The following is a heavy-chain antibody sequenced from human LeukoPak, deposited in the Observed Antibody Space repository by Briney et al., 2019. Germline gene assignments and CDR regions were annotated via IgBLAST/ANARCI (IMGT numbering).Heavy chain of an antibody. Sequence: GGSLRLSCAASGFTYDDHGMNWVRQAPGKGLEWVSTITGSGGSTHYADSVKGRFTISRDNSKNTLYLQMNSLRADDTAVYYCAKGLKPAMASRSNYFDYWGQGALVTVSS. J-gene: IGHJ4*02. CDR1: GFTYDDHG. D-gene: IGHD2-8*01. CDR2: ITGSGGST. CDR3: AKGLKPAMASRSNYFDY. V-gene: IGHV3-23*01.